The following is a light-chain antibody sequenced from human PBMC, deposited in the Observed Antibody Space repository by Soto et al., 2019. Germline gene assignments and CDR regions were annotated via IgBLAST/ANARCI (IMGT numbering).Light chain of an antibody. CDR3: GTWDSSLSAVV. CDR1: SSNIGNNY. CDR2: ENN. Sequence: QAVVTQPPSVSAAPGQKVTISCSGSSSNIGNNYVSWYQQIPGTAPKLLIYENNKRPSGMPDRFSGSKSGTSDTLGITGLQTGDEADAYGGTWDSSLSAVVFGGGTKLTVL. V-gene: IGLV1-51*02. J-gene: IGLJ2*01.